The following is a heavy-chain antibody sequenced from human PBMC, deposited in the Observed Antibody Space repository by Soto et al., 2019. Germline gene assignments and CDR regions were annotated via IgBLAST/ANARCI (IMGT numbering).Heavy chain of an antibody. J-gene: IGHJ6*02. CDR1: GGSISSGGYY. Sequence: PSETLSLTCTVSGGSISSGGYYWSWIRQHPGKGLEWIGYIYYSGSTNYNPSLKSRVTISVDTSKNQFSLKLSSVTAADTAVYYCAMLGGWSGGSSGMDVWGQGTTVTVSS. D-gene: IGHD6-19*01. CDR3: AMLGGWSGGSSGMDV. CDR2: IYYSGST. V-gene: IGHV4-61*08.